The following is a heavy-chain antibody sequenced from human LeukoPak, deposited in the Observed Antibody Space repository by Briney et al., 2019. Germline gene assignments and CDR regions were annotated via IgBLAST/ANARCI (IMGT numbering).Heavy chain of an antibody. CDR2: IYYNGYT. Sequence: SETLSLTCTVSGGSISSYYWGWIRQPPGKGLEWIGCIYYNGYTYYTSSLKSRVTIFVDTSKNQFSLKLISVTAADTAVYYCARQGGDTMVRGVVRDWFDPRGQGTLVTVSS. D-gene: IGHD3-10*01. CDR1: GGSISSYY. V-gene: IGHV4-39*01. CDR3: ARQGGDTMVRGVVRDWFDP. J-gene: IGHJ5*02.